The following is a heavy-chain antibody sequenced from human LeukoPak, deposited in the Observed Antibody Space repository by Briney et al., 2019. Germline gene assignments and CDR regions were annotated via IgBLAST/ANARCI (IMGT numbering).Heavy chain of an antibody. Sequence: SETLSLTCAVYGGSFSGYYWSWIRQPPGKGLEWIGEINHSGSTNYNPSLKSRVTISVDTSKNQFSLKLSSVTAADTAVYYCASLTYYDILTGYYSNVYYFDYWGQGTLVTVSS. V-gene: IGHV4-34*01. CDR2: INHSGST. CDR1: GGSFSGYY. CDR3: ASLTYYDILTGYYSNVYYFDY. D-gene: IGHD3-9*01. J-gene: IGHJ4*02.